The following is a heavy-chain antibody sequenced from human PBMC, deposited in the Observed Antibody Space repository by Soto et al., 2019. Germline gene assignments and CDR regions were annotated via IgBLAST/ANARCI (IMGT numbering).Heavy chain of an antibody. CDR3: ARDGSWSPRGTFDF. J-gene: IGHJ4*02. CDR1: GYTFTGYY. Sequence: QVQLVQSGAEVKKPGASVKVSCKASGYTFTGYYMHWVRQAPGQGLEWMGWINPNSGGTNYAQKFQGWVNMTRDTSISTAYMELSRLGSDDPAVYYCARDGSWSPRGTFDFWGQGNLGTVSS. D-gene: IGHD3-10*01. V-gene: IGHV1-2*04. CDR2: INPNSGGT.